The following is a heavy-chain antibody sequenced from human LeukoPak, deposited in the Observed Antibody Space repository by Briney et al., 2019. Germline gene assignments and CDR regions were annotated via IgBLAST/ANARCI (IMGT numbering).Heavy chain of an antibody. V-gene: IGHV3-21*01. D-gene: IGHD6-13*01. J-gene: IGHJ4*02. CDR1: GFTFSSYS. CDR2: ISSSSNYI. Sequence: PGGSLRLSCAASGFTFSSYSMNWVRQAPGQGLEWVSSISSSSNYIYYADSVKGRFTISRDNAKNSLYLQMNSLRGEDTAVSFCVRLSGSSWYAAIDYWGQGTLVTVSS. CDR3: VRLSGSSWYAAIDY.